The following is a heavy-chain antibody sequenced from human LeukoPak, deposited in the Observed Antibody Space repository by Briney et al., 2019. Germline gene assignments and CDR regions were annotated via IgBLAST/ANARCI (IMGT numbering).Heavy chain of an antibody. CDR3: AKDSKVNYDFWSGYYPGAFDI. V-gene: IGHV3-23*01. CDR1: GFTFSSYS. D-gene: IGHD3-3*01. CDR2: ISGSGGST. Sequence: GGSLRLSCAASGFTFSSYSMNWVRQAPGKGLEWVSAISGSGGSTYYADSVKGRFTISRDNSKNTLYLQMNSLRAEDTAVYYCAKDSKVNYDFWSGYYPGAFDIWGQGTMVTVSS. J-gene: IGHJ3*02.